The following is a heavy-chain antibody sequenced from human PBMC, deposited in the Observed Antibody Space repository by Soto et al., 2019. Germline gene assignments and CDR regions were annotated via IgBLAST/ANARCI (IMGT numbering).Heavy chain of an antibody. V-gene: IGHV4-59*01. CDR1: GGSISSYY. CDR3: ARGTSLTYYDFWSGYYGGHNWFDP. J-gene: IGHJ5*02. CDR2: IYYSGST. D-gene: IGHD3-3*01. Sequence: SETLFLTCTVSGGSISSYYWSWIRQPPGKGLEWIGYIYYSGSTNYNPSLKSRVTISVDTSKNQFSLKLSSVTAADTAVYYCARGTSLTYYDFWSGYYGGHNWFDPWGQGTLVTVS.